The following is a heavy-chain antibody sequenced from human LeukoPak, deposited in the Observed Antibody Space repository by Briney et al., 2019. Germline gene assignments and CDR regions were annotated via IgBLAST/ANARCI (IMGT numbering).Heavy chain of an antibody. CDR2: INHSGST. CDR1: GGSFSGYY. D-gene: IGHD6-6*01. J-gene: IGHJ6*02. CDR3: ARLSSSPHYYYYYGMDV. Sequence: KSSETLSLTCAVYGGSFSGYYWSWIRQPPGKGLEWIGEINHSGSTNYNPSLKSRVTISVDTSKNQFSLKLSSVTAADTAVYYCARLSSSPHYYYYYGMDVWGQGTTVTVSS. V-gene: IGHV4-34*01.